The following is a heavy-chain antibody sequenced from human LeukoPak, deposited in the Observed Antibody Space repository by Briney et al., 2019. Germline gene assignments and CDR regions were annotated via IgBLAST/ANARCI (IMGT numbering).Heavy chain of an antibody. J-gene: IGHJ4*02. Sequence: SETLSLTCTVSGGSISSYYWSWIRQPPGKGLEWIGYIYYSGSTNYNPSLKSRVTISVDTSKNQFSPKLSSVTAADTAVYYCAREYKGWYYFDYWGQGTLVTVSS. D-gene: IGHD6-19*01. CDR1: GGSISSYY. V-gene: IGHV4-59*01. CDR2: IYYSGST. CDR3: AREYKGWYYFDY.